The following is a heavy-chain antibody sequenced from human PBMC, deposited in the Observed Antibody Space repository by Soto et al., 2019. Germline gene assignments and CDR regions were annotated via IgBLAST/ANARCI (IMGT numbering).Heavy chain of an antibody. J-gene: IGHJ6*02. V-gene: IGHV4-34*01. CDR2: INHSGST. CDR1: GGSFSGYY. D-gene: IGHD3-10*01. Sequence: SETLSLTCAVYGGSFSGYYWSWIRQPPGKGLEWIGEINHSGSTNYNPSLKSRVTISVDTSKNQFSLKLSSVTAADTAVYYCARDRFGSGSHYYYYYGVDVWGQGTTVTVSS. CDR3: ARDRFGSGSHYYYYYGVDV.